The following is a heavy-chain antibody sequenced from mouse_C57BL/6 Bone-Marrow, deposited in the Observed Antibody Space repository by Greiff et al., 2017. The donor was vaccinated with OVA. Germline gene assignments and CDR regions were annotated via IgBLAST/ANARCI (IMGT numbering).Heavy chain of an antibody. CDR2: IRNKANGYTT. J-gene: IGHJ1*03. CDR3: ARFPLITTVDV. V-gene: IGHV7-3*01. D-gene: IGHD1-1*01. Sequence: EVQLVESGGGLVQPGGSLSLSCAASGFTFTDYYMSWVRQPPGKALEWLGFIRNKANGYTTEYSASVKGRFTISRDNSQSILYLQMNALRAEDSATYYCARFPLITTVDVWGTGTTVTVSS. CDR1: GFTFTDYY.